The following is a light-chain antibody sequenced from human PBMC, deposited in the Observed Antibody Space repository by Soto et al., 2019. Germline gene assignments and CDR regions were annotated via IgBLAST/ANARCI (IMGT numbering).Light chain of an antibody. V-gene: IGKV3-20*01. CDR1: QSVSASY. Sequence: EIVLTQSPGTLSLSPGERATLSCRASQSVSASYLAWYQQKPGQAPRLLMYGASHRATGIPDRFSGSGSGTDFTLTISRLEPEDFVVYFCQQYGSSPLTFGGGTKVEIK. CDR2: GAS. CDR3: QQYGSSPLT. J-gene: IGKJ4*01.